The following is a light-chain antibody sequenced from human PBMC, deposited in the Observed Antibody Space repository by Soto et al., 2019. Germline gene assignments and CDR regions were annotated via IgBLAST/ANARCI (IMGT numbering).Light chain of an antibody. CDR3: AAWDDSLNAVV. V-gene: IGLV1-44*01. J-gene: IGLJ2*01. CDR1: TSNLGGNT. CDR2: TNN. Sequence: QSVLTQPPSVSGTPGHKVSISCSGSTSNLGGNTVNWYQQLPGTAPKLLIYTNNQRPSGVPDRFSGSKSGTSASLAISGLRSEDEADLYCAAWDDSLNAVVVGGGTKVTVL.